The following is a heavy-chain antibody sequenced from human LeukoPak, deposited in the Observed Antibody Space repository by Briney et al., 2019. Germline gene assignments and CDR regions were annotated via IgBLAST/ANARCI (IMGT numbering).Heavy chain of an antibody. D-gene: IGHD1-14*01. CDR2: IIPISGTA. CDR1: GGTFSSYA. J-gene: IGHJ4*02. CDR3: ASRKEPKEYYFDY. Sequence: SVKVSCKASGGTFSSYAISWVRQAPGQGLEWMGGIIPISGTANYAQKFQGRVTITADESTSTAYMELSSLRSEDTAVYYCASRKEPKEYYFDYWGQGTLVTVSS. V-gene: IGHV1-69*13.